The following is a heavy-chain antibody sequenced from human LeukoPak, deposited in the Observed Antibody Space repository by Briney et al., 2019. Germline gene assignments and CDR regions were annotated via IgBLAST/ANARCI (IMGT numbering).Heavy chain of an antibody. CDR1: GGSFSGYY. CDR2: INHSGST. V-gene: IGHV4-34*01. Sequence: SETLSLTCAVYGGSFSGYYWSWIRQPPGKGLEWIGEINHSGSTNYNPSLESRVTISVDTSKNQFSLKLSAVTAADTAVYYCARGQGLRWLFHRSKQDNWFDPWGQGTLVTVSS. J-gene: IGHJ5*02. D-gene: IGHD3-22*01. CDR3: ARGQGLRWLFHRSKQDNWFDP.